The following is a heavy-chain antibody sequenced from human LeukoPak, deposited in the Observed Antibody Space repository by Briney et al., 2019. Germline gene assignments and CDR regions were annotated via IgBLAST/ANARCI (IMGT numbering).Heavy chain of an antibody. CDR3: ARDKLGLGELSLYDQ. Sequence: ASVRVSCEPSGYSLTGYYLHCVRPAPGQGLECMAWMNPNNSGTKYAQKFHGRVTMTRDTSINTAYMVLSRLRSDDTAMYYCARDKLGLGELSLYDQWGQGTLVTVFS. D-gene: IGHD3-16*02. J-gene: IGHJ5*02. CDR1: GYSLTGYY. CDR2: MNPNNSGT. V-gene: IGHV1-2*02.